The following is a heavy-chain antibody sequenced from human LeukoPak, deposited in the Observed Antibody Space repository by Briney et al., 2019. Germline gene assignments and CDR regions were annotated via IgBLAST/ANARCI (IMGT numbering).Heavy chain of an antibody. V-gene: IGHV4-38-2*02. D-gene: IGHD6-6*01. Sequence: ASETLSLTCTVSVYSISSGYYWGWIRQPPGKGLEWIGSIYPSGTTYYNPSLKSRVTISIDTSRNQFSLKLNSVTAADTAVYYCAKMTYSSSSPVDSWGQGTLVTVSS. CDR1: VYSISSGYY. CDR3: AKMTYSSSSPVDS. J-gene: IGHJ4*02. CDR2: IYPSGTT.